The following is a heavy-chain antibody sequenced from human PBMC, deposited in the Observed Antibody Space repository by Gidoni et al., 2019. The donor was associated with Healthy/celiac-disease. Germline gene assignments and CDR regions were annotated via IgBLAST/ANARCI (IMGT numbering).Heavy chain of an antibody. CDR1: GFTFSSYS. Sequence: EVQLVESGGGLVKPGGSLRLSCAASGFTFSSYSRNWVRQAPGKGLEWCSAISSSSSCIYYADSVKGRFTTTRDNAKNSLYLQMISLRAADTAVYYCARSPDGSGWQVVGIWGQGTMVTVSS. CDR3: ARSPDGSGWQVVGI. V-gene: IGHV3-21*01. J-gene: IGHJ3*02. CDR2: ISSSSSCI. D-gene: IGHD6-19*01.